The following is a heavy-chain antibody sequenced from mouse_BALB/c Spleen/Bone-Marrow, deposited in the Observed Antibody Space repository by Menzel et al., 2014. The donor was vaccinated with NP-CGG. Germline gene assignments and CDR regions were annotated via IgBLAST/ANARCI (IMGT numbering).Heavy chain of an antibody. CDR1: GFTFSSYG. V-gene: IGHV5-6-3*01. J-gene: IGHJ3*01. Sequence: EVQVVESGGGFVQPGGSLKLSCAASGFTFSSYGMSWVRQTPDRRLELVATINSNGGGTYYPDSVKGRFTISRDNAKNTLYLQMSSLKSEDTAMYYCARNDGYFDWGQG. CDR3: ARNDGYFD. CDR2: INSNGGGT. D-gene: IGHD2-3*01.